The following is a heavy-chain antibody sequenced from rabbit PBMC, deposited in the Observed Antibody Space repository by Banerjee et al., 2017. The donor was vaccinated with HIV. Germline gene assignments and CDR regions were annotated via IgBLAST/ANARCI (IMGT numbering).Heavy chain of an antibody. J-gene: IGHJ4*01. D-gene: IGHD4-1*01. V-gene: IGHV1S45*01. Sequence: QEQLVESGGGLVQPGGSLTLTCTASGFSFSSGYDMCWVRQAPGKGLEWIGYIYSGIEYTYYATWAKGRFTISKTSSTTVTLQMTSLTVADTATYFCARVSESSGWGEDLWGPGTLSPS. CDR1: GFSFSSGYD. CDR2: IYSGIEYT. CDR3: ARVSESSGWGEDL.